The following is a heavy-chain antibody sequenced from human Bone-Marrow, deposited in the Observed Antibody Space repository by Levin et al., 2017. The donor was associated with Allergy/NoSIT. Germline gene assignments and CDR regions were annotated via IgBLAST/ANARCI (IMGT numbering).Heavy chain of an antibody. CDR1: GFTFRSQW. D-gene: IGHD5-12*01. CDR3: AKEARDGYDLDY. Sequence: GESLKISCAASGFTFRSQWMHWVRQAPGKGLVWVSRINSDGTSISYADSVKGRFTISRDNAKNPLFLHMNSLRVEDTAAVYFAKEARDGYDLDYWGQGTLVAVSS. CDR2: INSDGTSI. J-gene: IGHJ4*02. V-gene: IGHV3-74*03.